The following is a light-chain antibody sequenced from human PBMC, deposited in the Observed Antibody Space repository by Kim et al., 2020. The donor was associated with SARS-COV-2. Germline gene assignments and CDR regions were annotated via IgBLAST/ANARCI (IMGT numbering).Light chain of an antibody. CDR1: QIVGSTY. Sequence: ETVLTQSPGTLSLSPGDRATLSCRASQIVGSTYLAWYQHKPGQAPRLLIHGASNRATGVPDRFSGSVSGTDFTLTVSRLEPEDFAVYYCQQYNFSTWTFGQGTKVDIK. CDR2: GAS. CDR3: QQYNFSTWT. J-gene: IGKJ1*01. V-gene: IGKV3-20*01.